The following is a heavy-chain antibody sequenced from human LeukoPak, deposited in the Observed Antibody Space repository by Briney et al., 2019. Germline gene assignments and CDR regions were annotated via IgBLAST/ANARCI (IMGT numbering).Heavy chain of an antibody. CDR1: GGSFSGYY. CDR3: ARSYSSSWPFDY. V-gene: IGHV4-34*01. D-gene: IGHD6-13*01. J-gene: IGHJ4*02. CDR2: INHSGST. Sequence: SETLSLTCVVYGGSFSGYYWSWIRQPPGKGLEWIGEINHSGSTNYNPSLKSRVTISVDTSKNQFSLKLSSVTAADTAVYYCARSYSSSWPFDYWGQGTLVTVSS.